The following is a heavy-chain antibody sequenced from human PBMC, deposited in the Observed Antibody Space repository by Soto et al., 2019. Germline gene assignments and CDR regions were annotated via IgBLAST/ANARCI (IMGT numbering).Heavy chain of an antibody. D-gene: IGHD7-27*01. J-gene: IGHJ6*02. CDR2: ISSSGSTI. CDR1: GFPFSSYE. CDR3: ARGKVGNYYGMDV. Sequence: GGSLRPSCAASGFPFSSYEMNWVRQAPGKGLEWVSYISSSGSTIYYADSVKGRFTISRDNAKNPLYLQMNSLRAEDTAVYYCARGKVGNYYGMDVWGQGTTVTVSS. V-gene: IGHV3-48*03.